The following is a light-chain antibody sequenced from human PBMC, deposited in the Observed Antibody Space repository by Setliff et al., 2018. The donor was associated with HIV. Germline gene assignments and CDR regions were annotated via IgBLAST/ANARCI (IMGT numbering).Light chain of an antibody. V-gene: IGLV2-14*03. CDR3: SSYTRTTTLV. CDR2: DVN. CDR1: SGDIGRYNY. Sequence: QSALAQPASVSGSPGQSITISCTGTSGDIGRYNYVSWYQQHPGKAPKLMIYDVNNRPSGVSNRFSGSKSGNTASLTISGLQAEDEADYYCSSYTRTTTLVFGTGTEVTVL. J-gene: IGLJ1*01.